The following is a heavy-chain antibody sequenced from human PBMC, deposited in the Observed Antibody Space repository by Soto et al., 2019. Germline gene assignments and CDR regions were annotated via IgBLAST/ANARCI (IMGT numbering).Heavy chain of an antibody. Sequence: EVQLVESGGGLIQPGGSLRLSCAASGFTVSSNYMNWVRQAPGKGLEWVSIISSGGSTYYADSVKGRFTISRDNSKNTLYLQMNSLRAEDTAVYYCARGPYCGGDCRIFDYWGQGTLATVSS. J-gene: IGHJ4*02. V-gene: IGHV3-53*01. CDR3: ARGPYCGGDCRIFDY. D-gene: IGHD2-21*02. CDR2: ISSGGST. CDR1: GFTVSSNY.